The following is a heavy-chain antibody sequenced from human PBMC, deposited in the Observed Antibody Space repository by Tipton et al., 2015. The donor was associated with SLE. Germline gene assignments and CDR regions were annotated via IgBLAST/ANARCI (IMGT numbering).Heavy chain of an antibody. J-gene: IGHJ3*02. Sequence: TLSLTCTVSGGSLSSYYWNWIRQPPGKGLEWIGYIHYSGTTHDNPSLKSRVTMSADMSKNQFSLKVTSVTAADTAVYYCARLGTPGSTVAPSPDAFDIWGQGTMVTVSS. CDR2: IHYSGTT. D-gene: IGHD3-10*01. CDR1: GGSLSSYY. V-gene: IGHV4-59*12. CDR3: ARLGTPGSTVAPSPDAFDI.